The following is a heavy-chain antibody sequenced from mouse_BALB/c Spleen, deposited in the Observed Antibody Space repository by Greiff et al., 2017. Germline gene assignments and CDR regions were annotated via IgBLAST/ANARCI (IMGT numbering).Heavy chain of an antibody. CDR3: TRDDYDWFAY. V-gene: IGHV1-15*01. Sequence: VQLQQSGAELVRPGASVTLSCKASGYTFTDYEMHWVKQTPVHGLEWIGAIDPETGGTAYNQKFKGKATLTADKSSSTAYMELRSLTSEDSAVYYCTRDDYDWFAYWGQGTLVTVSA. CDR2: IDPETGGT. J-gene: IGHJ3*01. D-gene: IGHD2-4*01. CDR1: GYTFTDYE.